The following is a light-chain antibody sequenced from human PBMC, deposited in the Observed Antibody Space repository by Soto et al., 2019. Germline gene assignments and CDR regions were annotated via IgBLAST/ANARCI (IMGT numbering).Light chain of an antibody. J-gene: IGKJ4*01. V-gene: IGKV3-11*01. Sequence: EIVLTQSPATLSLSPGERATLSCRASQSVSSYLAWYQQKPGQAPRLLIYDASNRATGFPARFSGSGSGTDFTLTISSLEPEDFAVYDFQQRSNWPPALTFGGGTKVDIK. CDR1: QSVSSY. CDR3: QQRSNWPPALT. CDR2: DAS.